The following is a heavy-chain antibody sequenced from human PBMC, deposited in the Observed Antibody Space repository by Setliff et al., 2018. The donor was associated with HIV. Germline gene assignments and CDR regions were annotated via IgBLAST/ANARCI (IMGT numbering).Heavy chain of an antibody. D-gene: IGHD3-22*01. V-gene: IGHV3-48*02. CDR1: GFPFSSYS. Sequence: PGGSLRLSCAASGFPFSSYSMNWFRQPPGKGLEWVAYISGSSGSIYYTDSVKGRFTVSRDNAKNSLYLQMSSLRDEDTAVYYCAGGTGWLIDHWGQGTQVTVSS. J-gene: IGHJ5*02. CDR2: ISGSSGSI. CDR3: AGGTGWLIDH.